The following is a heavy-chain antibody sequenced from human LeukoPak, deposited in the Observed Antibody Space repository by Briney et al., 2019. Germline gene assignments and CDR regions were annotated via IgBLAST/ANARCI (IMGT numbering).Heavy chain of an antibody. V-gene: IGHV3-23*01. CDR2: ISGSPVST. J-gene: IGHJ4*02. CDR3: ARETYYYGSGSYYTENPFDY. Sequence: GGSLRLSCAASGFTFSSYGMSWVRQAPGKGLEWVSTISGSPVSTYYADSVKGRFTISRDNSKNTLYLQMNSLRAEDTAVYYCARETYYYGSGSYYTENPFDYWGQGTLVTVSS. D-gene: IGHD3-10*01. CDR1: GFTFSSYG.